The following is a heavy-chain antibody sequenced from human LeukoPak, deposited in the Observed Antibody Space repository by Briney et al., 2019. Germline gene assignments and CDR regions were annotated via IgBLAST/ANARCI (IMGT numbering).Heavy chain of an antibody. Sequence: GGSLRLSCAASGFTFDDYAMHWVRQAPGKGLEWVSPISVDGGSTYYADSVKGRFTISRDNSKNSLYLQMNSLRTEDTALYYRAYTCGSYCFVNFAYWGRGTLATVSS. CDR3: AYTCGSYCFVNFAY. J-gene: IGHJ4*02. V-gene: IGHV3-43*02. CDR1: GFTFDDYA. CDR2: ISVDGGST. D-gene: IGHD1-26*01.